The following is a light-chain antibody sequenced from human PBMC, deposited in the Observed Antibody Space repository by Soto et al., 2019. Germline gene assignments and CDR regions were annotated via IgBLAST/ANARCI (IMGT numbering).Light chain of an antibody. Sequence: SYVLTQPPSVSVAPGQTATITCGGNTIGSKLVHWYQQRPGQAPALVVFEDTHRPSGISERFSGSNSGNTATLTITRVEAGDEADYYCQVWDASSDDLSFGGGTKLTVL. J-gene: IGLJ2*01. V-gene: IGLV3-21*02. CDR2: EDT. CDR3: QVWDASSDDLS. CDR1: TIGSKL.